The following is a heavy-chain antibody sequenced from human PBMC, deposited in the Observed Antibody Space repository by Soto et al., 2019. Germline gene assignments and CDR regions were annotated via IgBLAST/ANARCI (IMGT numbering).Heavy chain of an antibody. J-gene: IGHJ4*02. CDR3: ARSMVVVTALDY. CDR2: INAGNGNT. CDR1: GYTFTSYA. D-gene: IGHD2-21*02. V-gene: IGHV1-3*05. Sequence: QVQLVQSGAEEKKPGASVKVSCKASGYTFTSYAMHWVRQAPGQRLEWMGWINAGNGNTKYSQKFQGRVTITRDTSASTAYMELRSLRSEDTAVYYCARSMVVVTALDYWGQGTLVTVSA.